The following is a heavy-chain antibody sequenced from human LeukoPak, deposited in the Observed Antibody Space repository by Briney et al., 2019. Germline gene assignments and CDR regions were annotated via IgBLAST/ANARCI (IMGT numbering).Heavy chain of an antibody. V-gene: IGHV3-48*01. J-gene: IGHJ5*02. Sequence: PGGSLRLSCAAPGFTFSSYSMNWVRQAPGKGLEWVSYISSSSSTIYYADSVKGRFTISRDNAKNSLYLQMNSLRAEDTAVYYCASTEYQLLGATNWFDPWGQGTLVTVSS. D-gene: IGHD2-2*01. CDR1: GFTFSSYS. CDR3: ASTEYQLLGATNWFDP. CDR2: ISSSSSTI.